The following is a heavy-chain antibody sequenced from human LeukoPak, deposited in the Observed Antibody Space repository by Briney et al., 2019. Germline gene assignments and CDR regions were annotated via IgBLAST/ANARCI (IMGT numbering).Heavy chain of an antibody. CDR1: GFTFSSYW. CDR3: AKGGKQLAFDP. V-gene: IGHV3-7*03. D-gene: IGHD6-13*01. J-gene: IGHJ5*02. CDR2: IKQDGSEK. Sequence: GGSLRLSCAASGFTFSSYWMSWVRQAPGKGLEWVANIKQDGSEKYYVDSVKGRFTISRDNSKNTLYLQMNSLRAEDTAVYYCAKGGKQLAFDPWGQGTLVTVSS.